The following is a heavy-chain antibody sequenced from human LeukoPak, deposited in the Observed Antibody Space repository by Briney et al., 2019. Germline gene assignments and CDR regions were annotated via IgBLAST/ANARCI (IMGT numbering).Heavy chain of an antibody. CDR1: GFTFSTYS. Sequence: GGSLRLSCAASGFTFSTYSMNWVRQAPGKGLEWVSTISNSGGTIYYADSVKGRFTISRDNAKNSMYLQMSSLRAEDTAVYYCARDCSSTKCPALGYWGQGTLVTVSS. D-gene: IGHD2-2*01. J-gene: IGHJ4*02. CDR2: ISNSGGTI. V-gene: IGHV3-21*01. CDR3: ARDCSSTKCPALGY.